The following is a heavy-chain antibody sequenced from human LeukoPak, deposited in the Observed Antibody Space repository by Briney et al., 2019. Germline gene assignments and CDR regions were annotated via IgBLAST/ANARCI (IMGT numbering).Heavy chain of an antibody. CDR3: ARDRGYTSYDF. V-gene: IGHV3-7*01. CDR1: GISFSSSW. J-gene: IGHJ4*02. D-gene: IGHD5-18*01. CDR2: INQDGTHR. Sequence: GGSLRLSCTASGISFSSSWMHWIRQAPGKGLEWVANINQDGTHRYYVDSVEGRFTVSRDTAKNSVYLEMNSLRAEDTAVYYCARDRGYTSYDFWDQGILVTVSS.